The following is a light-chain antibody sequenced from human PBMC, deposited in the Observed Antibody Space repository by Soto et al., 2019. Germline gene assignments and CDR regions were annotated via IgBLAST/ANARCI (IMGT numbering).Light chain of an antibody. CDR1: QSVSTN. Sequence: EMVMTQSPATLSVSPGERATLSCRASQSVSTNLAWYQHKPGQPPRLLFYGASTRATGIPARFSGSASGTEFTLTIGSLQSDDFVVYYCQQYYNWPPMYTFGQGTKLEIK. CDR3: QQYYNWPPMYT. CDR2: GAS. V-gene: IGKV3-15*01. J-gene: IGKJ2*01.